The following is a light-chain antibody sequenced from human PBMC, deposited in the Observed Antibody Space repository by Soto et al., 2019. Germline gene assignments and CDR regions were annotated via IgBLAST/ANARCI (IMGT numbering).Light chain of an antibody. V-gene: IGLV1-44*01. Sequence: QSVLTQPPSVSGTTGQKVTVSCSGSRYNIEVNAVNWYQQVPGTAPKVLIYSNNQRPSGVPDRFSGSKSGTSASLAISGLQSEDEADYYCETWDDSLNGRVFGGGTKLPS. CDR1: RYNIEVNA. CDR3: ETWDDSLNGRV. CDR2: SNN. J-gene: IGLJ3*02.